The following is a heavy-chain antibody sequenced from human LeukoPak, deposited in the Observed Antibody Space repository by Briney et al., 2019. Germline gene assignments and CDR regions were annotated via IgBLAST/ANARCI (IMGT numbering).Heavy chain of an antibody. CDR2: IGTNEIST. D-gene: IGHD3-22*01. CDR1: GFSFSSYA. Sequence: GGSLRLSCSASGFSFSSYAMHWVRQAPGKGLEYVSAIGTNEISTLYADSVRGRFTISRDNSKNTLYLQMSSLRAEDTAVYYCVRGHYYDSSPYYPYWGQGTLVTVSS. J-gene: IGHJ4*02. CDR3: VRGHYYDSSPYYPY. V-gene: IGHV3-64D*09.